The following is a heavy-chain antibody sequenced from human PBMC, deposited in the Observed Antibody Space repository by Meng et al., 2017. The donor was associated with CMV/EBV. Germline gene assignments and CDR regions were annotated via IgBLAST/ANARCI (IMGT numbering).Heavy chain of an antibody. CDR2: IYYSGST. J-gene: IGHJ5*02. D-gene: IGHD1-14*01. CDR3: ARDRGDEDPPGWFDP. Sequence: GSLRLSCTVSGGSISSYYWSWIRQPPGKGLEWIGYIYYSGSTNYNPSLKSRVTISVDTSKNQFSLKLSSVTAADTAVYYCARDRGDEDPPGWFDPWGQGTLV. CDR1: GGSISSYY. V-gene: IGHV4-59*01.